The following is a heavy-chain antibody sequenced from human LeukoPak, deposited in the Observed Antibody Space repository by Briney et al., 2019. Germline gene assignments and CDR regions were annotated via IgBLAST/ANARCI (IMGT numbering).Heavy chain of an antibody. D-gene: IGHD2-15*01. J-gene: IGHJ4*02. CDR1: GGSFSGYY. CDR3: AGRDVVAKKYYFDY. V-gene: IGHV4-34*01. Sequence: SETLSLTGAVYGGSFSGYYWSWIRQPPGKGLEWIGEINHSGSTNYNPSLKSRVTISVDTSKNQFSLKLSSVTAADTAVYYCAGRDVVAKKYYFDYWGQGTLVTVSS. CDR2: INHSGST.